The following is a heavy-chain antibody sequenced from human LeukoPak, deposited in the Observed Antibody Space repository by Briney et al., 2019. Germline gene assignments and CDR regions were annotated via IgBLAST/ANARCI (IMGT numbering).Heavy chain of an antibody. V-gene: IGHV3-21*01. CDR2: ISSSSSYI. CDR1: GFTFSSYS. J-gene: IGHJ6*04. CDR3: ARSGGTSTDYYYYYGMDV. D-gene: IGHD3-16*01. Sequence: GGSLRLSCAASGFTFSSYSMNWVRQAPGKGLGWVSSISSSSSYIYYADSMKGRFTISRDNAKNSLYLQMNSLRAEDTAVYYCARSGGTSTDYYYYYGMDVWGKGTTVTVSS.